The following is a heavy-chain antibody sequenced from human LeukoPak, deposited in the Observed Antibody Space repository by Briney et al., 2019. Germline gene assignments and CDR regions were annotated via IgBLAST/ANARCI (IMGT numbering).Heavy chain of an antibody. D-gene: IGHD6-13*01. CDR1: GFTVSSNY. Sequence: GGSLRLSCAASGFTVSSNYMSWVRQAPGKGLEWVSVIYSGGSTYYADSVKGRFTISRDNSKNTLYLQMNSLRAEDTAVYYCAREGLYSSSSQAPGFDYWGQGTLVTVSS. CDR3: AREGLYSSSSQAPGFDY. CDR2: IYSGGST. V-gene: IGHV3-53*01. J-gene: IGHJ4*02.